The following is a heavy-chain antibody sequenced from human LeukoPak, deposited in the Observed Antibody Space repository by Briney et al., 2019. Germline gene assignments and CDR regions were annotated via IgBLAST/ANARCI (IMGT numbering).Heavy chain of an antibody. CDR3: ARDSGYSSSWYGYYYGMDV. Sequence: GGSLRLSCAASGFTFSGYEMNWVRQTPGKGLEWVSYISSSGSTIYYADSVKGRFTISRENAKNSLYLQMNSLRAEDTAVYYCARDSGYSSSWYGYYYGMDVWGQGTTVTVSS. D-gene: IGHD6-13*01. J-gene: IGHJ6*02. CDR1: GFTFSGYE. CDR2: ISSSGSTI. V-gene: IGHV3-48*03.